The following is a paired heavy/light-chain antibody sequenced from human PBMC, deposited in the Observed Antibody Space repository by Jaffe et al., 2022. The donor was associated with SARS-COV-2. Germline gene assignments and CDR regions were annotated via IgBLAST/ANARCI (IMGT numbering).Heavy chain of an antibody. D-gene: IGHD3-22*01. V-gene: IGHV3-15*01. CDR1: GFPFSNAW. CDR3: TTDESRGAYDVGRLDYYMDV. CDR2: IKRKTDGGTA. J-gene: IGHJ6*03. Sequence: EVQLVESGGGLAKPGGSLRLSCAASGFPFSNAWMSWVRQAPGKGLEWVGRIKRKTDGGTADYAAPVKGRFSISRDDSKNTLYLQMNSLKPEDTAVYYCTTDESRGAYDVGRLDYYMDVWGKGTTVTVSS.
Light chain of an antibody. J-gene: IGLJ1*01. CDR2: ENN. CDR3: ETWDSNLSGGAYV. CDR1: SSNIARNY. V-gene: IGLV1-51*02. Sequence: QSVLTQPPSVSAAPGQKVTISCSGSSSNIARNYVSWYQQLPGTAPKLLIYENNKRPSGIPDRFSGSKSGTSATLGITGLQTGDEADYYCETWDSNLSGGAYVFGTGTKVTVL.